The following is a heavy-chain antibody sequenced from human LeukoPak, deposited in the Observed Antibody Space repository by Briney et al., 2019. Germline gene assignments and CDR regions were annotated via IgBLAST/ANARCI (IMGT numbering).Heavy chain of an antibody. Sequence: GRSLRLSCAASGFTFGSYAMHWVRQAPGKGLEWVAVISYDGSNKYYADAVKGRFTISRDNPQNTLYLQMNSLRAEDTAVYYCARMGPKPSYYFYYMDVWGKGTTVTVSS. CDR2: ISYDGSNK. CDR3: ARMGPKPSYYFYYMDV. V-gene: IGHV3-30*01. J-gene: IGHJ6*03. CDR1: GFTFGSYA.